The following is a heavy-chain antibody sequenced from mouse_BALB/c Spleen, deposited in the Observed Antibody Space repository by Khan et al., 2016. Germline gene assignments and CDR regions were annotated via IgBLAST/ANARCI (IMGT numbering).Heavy chain of an antibody. J-gene: IGHJ4*01. Sequence: QVQLKESGPGLVAPSQSLSITCTVSGFSLTGYGVNWVRQPPGKGLEWLGMIWGDGSTDYNSALKSRLSISKDNSKSQVFLKMISLQTDDTARYYCARTYGHYAMDYWGQGTSVTVSS. D-gene: IGHD1-2*01. V-gene: IGHV2-6-7*01. CDR3: ARTYGHYAMDY. CDR2: IWGDGST. CDR1: GFSLTGYG.